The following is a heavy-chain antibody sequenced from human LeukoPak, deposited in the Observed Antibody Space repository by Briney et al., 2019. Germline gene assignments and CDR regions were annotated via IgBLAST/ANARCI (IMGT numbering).Heavy chain of an antibody. D-gene: IGHD1-7*01. CDR2: IYAGDST. CDR3: XXXXXXXXXXXXXTXXNYFDP. V-gene: IGHV3-53*01. Sequence: GGSLRLSCAASGFTVSSSYISWVRQAPGKGLEWVSVIYAGDSTYYADPVKGRFIISRDNSKNTVYLQMDSLRAEYTAVYYCXXXXXXXXXXXXXTXXNYFDPWGQGTLVTVSS. J-gene: IGHJ5*02. CDR1: GFTVSSSY.